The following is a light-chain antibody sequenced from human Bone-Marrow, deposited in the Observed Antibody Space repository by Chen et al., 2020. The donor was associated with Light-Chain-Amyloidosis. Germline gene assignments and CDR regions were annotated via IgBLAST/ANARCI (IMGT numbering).Light chain of an antibody. CDR3: SSYTITNTLV. J-gene: IGLJ1*01. CDR2: EVT. V-gene: IGLV2-14*01. Sequence: QSALTHLAPGSGPPGQPFTSPSPGTSSDVGGDNHVSWYQQHPDKAPKLMIYEVTNRPSWVPDRFSGSKSDNTASLTISGLQTEDEADYFCSSYTITNTLVFGSGTRVTVL. CDR1: SSDVGGDNH.